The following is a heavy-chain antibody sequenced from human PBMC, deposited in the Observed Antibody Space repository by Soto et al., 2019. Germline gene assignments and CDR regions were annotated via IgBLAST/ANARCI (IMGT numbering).Heavy chain of an antibody. V-gene: IGHV3-48*02. CDR1: GFTFSTYA. J-gene: IGHJ5*02. CDR2: ISASSDAI. D-gene: IGHD3-16*01. CDR3: ARWGT. Sequence: DVQLVESGGGLVQPGGSLRLSCAASGFTFSTYAMNWVRQAPGKGLEWISYISASSDAIYYADSVKGRFTISRDNARNSLSLQMSSLRDEDTAVYYCARWGTWGQGTLVTVSS.